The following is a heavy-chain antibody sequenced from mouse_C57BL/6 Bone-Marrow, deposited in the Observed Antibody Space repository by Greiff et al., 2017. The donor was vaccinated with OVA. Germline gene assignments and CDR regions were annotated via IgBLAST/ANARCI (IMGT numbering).Heavy chain of an antibody. CDR3: ARLSGNYH. CDR2: IYPGSGST. CDR1: GYTFTSYW. Sequence: QVHVKQPGAELVKPGASVKVSCKASGYTFTSYWMHWVKQRPGQGLEWIGDIYPGSGSTNYNEKFKSKATLTVDTSSSTAYMQLSSLTSEDSAVYYCARLSGNYHWGQGTTLTVSS. J-gene: IGHJ2*01. D-gene: IGHD2-1*01. V-gene: IGHV1-55*01.